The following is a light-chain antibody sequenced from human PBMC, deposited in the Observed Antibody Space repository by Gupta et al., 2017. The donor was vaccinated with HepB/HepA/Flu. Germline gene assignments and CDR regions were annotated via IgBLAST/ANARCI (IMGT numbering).Light chain of an antibody. CDR1: SSDVGGYNY. V-gene: IGLV2-14*03. Sequence: QSDLTQPASVSGSPGQSITISCTGPSSDVGGYNYVSWYQQHPGKAPKLMIYDVSNRPSGVSNRFSGSKSGNTASLTISGLQAEDEADYYCSSYTSSSTLNVFGTGTKVTVL. CDR3: SSYTSSSTLNV. J-gene: IGLJ1*01. CDR2: DVS.